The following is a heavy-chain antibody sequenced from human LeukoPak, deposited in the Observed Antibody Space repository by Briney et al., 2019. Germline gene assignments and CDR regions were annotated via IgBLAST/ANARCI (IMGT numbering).Heavy chain of an antibody. D-gene: IGHD1-26*01. Sequence: PGGSLRLSCAASGFTFSSYAMSWVRQAPGKGLEWVSAISGSGGSTYYADSVKGRFTISRGNSKNTLYLQMNSLRAEDTAVYYCAKAGFSGSYFDYWGQGTLVTVSS. J-gene: IGHJ4*02. CDR3: AKAGFSGSYFDY. V-gene: IGHV3-23*01. CDR2: ISGSGGST. CDR1: GFTFSSYA.